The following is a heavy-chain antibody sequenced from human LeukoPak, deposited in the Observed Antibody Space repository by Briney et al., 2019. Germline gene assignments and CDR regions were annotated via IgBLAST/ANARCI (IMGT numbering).Heavy chain of an antibody. CDR1: GGTFSSYA. D-gene: IGHD3-3*01. J-gene: IGHJ4*02. CDR2: ISAYNGNT. Sequence: ASVKVSCKASGGTFSSYAISWVRQAPGQGLEWMGWISAYNGNTNYAQKLQGRVTMTTDTSTSTAYMELRSLRSDDTAVYYCARGCITIFGVAPYYFDYWGQGTLVTVSS. V-gene: IGHV1-18*01. CDR3: ARGCITIFGVAPYYFDY.